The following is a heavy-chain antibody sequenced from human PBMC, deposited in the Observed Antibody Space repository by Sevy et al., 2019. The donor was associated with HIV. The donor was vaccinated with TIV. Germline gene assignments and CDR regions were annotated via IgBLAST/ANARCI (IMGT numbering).Heavy chain of an antibody. CDR1: GFTLSSYD. D-gene: IGHD4-17*01. CDR3: ARDQHDYAGNVRTGWFDP. CDR2: ISYDGTNK. Sequence: GGSLRLSCAASGFTLSSYDMHWVRQAPGKGLEWVAVISYDGTNKYYAYSVKGRFTISRDNSKKILYVQMNSLRGEDTAVYYCARDQHDYAGNVRTGWFDPWGQGPLVTVSS. J-gene: IGHJ5*02. V-gene: IGHV3-30-3*01.